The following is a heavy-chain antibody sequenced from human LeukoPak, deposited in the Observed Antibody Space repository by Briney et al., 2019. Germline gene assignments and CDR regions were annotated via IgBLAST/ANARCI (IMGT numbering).Heavy chain of an antibody. CDR2: ISDSGGST. Sequence: GGSLRLSCAASGFTFSDYYMSWIRQAPGKGLEWVSSISDSGGSTLYADSVKGRFTISRDNSKNSLYLQMNSLRADDTAVYYCARGGADYYYMHVWGKGTTVTVSS. J-gene: IGHJ6*03. V-gene: IGHV3-23*01. CDR3: ARGGADYYYMHV. D-gene: IGHD2-15*01. CDR1: GFTFSDYY.